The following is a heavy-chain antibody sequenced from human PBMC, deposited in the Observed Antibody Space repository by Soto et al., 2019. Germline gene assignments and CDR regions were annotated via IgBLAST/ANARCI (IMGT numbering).Heavy chain of an antibody. J-gene: IGHJ3*02. CDR1: GFTVSSNY. CDR2: ISSSGSTI. Sequence: GGSLRLSCAASGFTVSSNYMSWVRQAPGKGLEWVSYISSSGSTIYYADSVKGRFTISRDNAKNSLYLQMNSLRAEDTAVYYCASLGYTAMVPFDIWGQGTMVTVSS. V-gene: IGHV3-48*03. CDR3: ASLGYTAMVPFDI. D-gene: IGHD5-18*01.